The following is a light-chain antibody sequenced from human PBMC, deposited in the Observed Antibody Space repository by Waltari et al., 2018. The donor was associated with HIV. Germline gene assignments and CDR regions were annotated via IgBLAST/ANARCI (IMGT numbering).Light chain of an antibody. Sequence: QSALTQPRSVSESPGQSVTISCTGTSSDVGHYNYVSWYRQYPGTAPKLIMFYVTKRPSGIPDRFSGSKSGNTASLTISGLQGEDEADYYCSSYAGRDTPNWVFGGGTKLTVL. V-gene: IGLV2-11*01. CDR3: SSYAGRDTPNWV. CDR1: SSDVGHYNY. CDR2: YVT. J-gene: IGLJ3*02.